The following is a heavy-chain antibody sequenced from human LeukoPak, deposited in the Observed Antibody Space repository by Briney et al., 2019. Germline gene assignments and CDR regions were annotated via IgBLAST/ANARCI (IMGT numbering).Heavy chain of an antibody. J-gene: IGHJ4*02. D-gene: IGHD3-10*01. CDR1: GFTFSSYG. Sequence: GGSLRLSCAASGFTFSSYGMHWVRQAPGKGLEWVAVIWYDGSNKYYADSVKGRFTISRDNAKNSLYLQMNSLRAEDTALYYGAKGGSVRGVSPGYFDYWGQGTLVTVSS. CDR3: AKGGSVRGVSPGYFDY. V-gene: IGHV3-33*03. CDR2: IWYDGSNK.